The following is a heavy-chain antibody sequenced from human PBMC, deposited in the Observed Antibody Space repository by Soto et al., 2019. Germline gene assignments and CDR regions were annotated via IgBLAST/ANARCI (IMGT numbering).Heavy chain of an antibody. Sequence: SETLSLTCTVSGGSISSYYWSWIRQPPGKGLEWIGYIYYSGSTNYNPSLKSRVTISVDTSKNQFSLKLSSVTAADTAVYYCAGVCSSSYYYYYYMDVWGKGTTVTVSS. J-gene: IGHJ6*03. CDR3: AGVCSSSYYYYYYMDV. CDR2: IYYSGST. D-gene: IGHD6-6*01. V-gene: IGHV4-59*08. CDR1: GGSISSYY.